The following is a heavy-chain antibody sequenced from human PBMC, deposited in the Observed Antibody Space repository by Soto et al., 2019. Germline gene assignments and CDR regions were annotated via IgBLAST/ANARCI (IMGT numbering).Heavy chain of an antibody. CDR2: IGGSGPTT. CDR3: VKDGIAVSGPGTNAWDI. Sequence: EVQLLESGGGLAQPGGSLRLSCAVSGFTFSSCGMSWVRQAPGKGLEWVSAIGGSGPTTYYADSVRGRFTISRDTSKNTVYLQMDSLRGDDTALYYCVKDGIAVSGPGTNAWDIWGQGTMVTVSS. J-gene: IGHJ3*02. D-gene: IGHD6-19*01. V-gene: IGHV3-23*01. CDR1: GFTFSSCG.